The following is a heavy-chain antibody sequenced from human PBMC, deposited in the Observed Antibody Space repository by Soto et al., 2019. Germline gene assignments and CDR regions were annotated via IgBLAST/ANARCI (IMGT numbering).Heavy chain of an antibody. CDR1: GFILSSSA. V-gene: IGHV3-23*01. D-gene: IGHD3-3*01. CDR2: ISGSGTRT. J-gene: IGHJ6*02. CDR3: AKGPTIFGVVITFEYYYGMDV. Sequence: GGSLRLSCAASGFILSSSAMSWVRQAPGRGLEWVSAISGSGTRTYYADSVKGRFTISGDRSKNTVYLQMNSLRAEDTAVYYCAKGPTIFGVVITFEYYYGMDVWGQGTTVTVSS.